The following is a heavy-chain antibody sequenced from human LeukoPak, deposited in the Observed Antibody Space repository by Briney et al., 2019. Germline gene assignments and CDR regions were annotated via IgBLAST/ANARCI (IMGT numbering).Heavy chain of an antibody. D-gene: IGHD3-10*01. Sequence: PGRSLRLSCAASGFTFSSYAMHWVRQAPGKGLEWVAVIWYDGSNKYYADSVKGRFTISRDNSKNTLYLQMNSLRAEDTAVYYCARDGGPPEYYFDYWGQGTLVTVSS. V-gene: IGHV3-33*08. CDR3: ARDGGPPEYYFDY. CDR2: IWYDGSNK. CDR1: GFTFSSYA. J-gene: IGHJ4*02.